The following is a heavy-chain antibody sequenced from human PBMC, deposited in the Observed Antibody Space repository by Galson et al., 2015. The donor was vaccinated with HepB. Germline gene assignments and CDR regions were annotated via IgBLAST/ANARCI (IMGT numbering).Heavy chain of an antibody. CDR3: TTDSPVVPAAIFSPSPECCY. V-gene: IGHV3-15*01. CDR1: GFSVGNAW. J-gene: IGHJ4*02. CDR2: IKSTTGGGTT. D-gene: IGHD2-2*01. Sequence: SLRLARSASGFSVGNAWTSWVRQAPGKGLEWVGGIKSTTGGGTTDYAAPVKGRFPISRDDSKNTLYLQMNRLKTEDTVVYYCTTDSPVVPAAIFSPSPECCYWGQGTLVTVSS.